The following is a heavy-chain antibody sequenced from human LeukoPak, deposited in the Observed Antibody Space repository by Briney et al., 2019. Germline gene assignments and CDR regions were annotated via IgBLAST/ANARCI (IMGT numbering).Heavy chain of an antibody. CDR2: ISYDGSNK. D-gene: IGHD6-13*01. J-gene: IGHJ4*02. V-gene: IGHV3-30*14. Sequence: GGSLRLSCAASGFTFSCYAMHWVRQAPGKGLEWVAVISYDGSNKYYADSVKGRFTISRDNSKNTLYLQINSLKAEDTAVYYCARHSKQQLVLGGFDYWGQGTLVTVSS. CDR3: ARHSKQQLVLGGFDY. CDR1: GFTFSCYA.